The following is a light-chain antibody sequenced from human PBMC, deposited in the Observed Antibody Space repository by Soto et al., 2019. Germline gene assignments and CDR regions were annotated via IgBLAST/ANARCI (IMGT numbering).Light chain of an antibody. V-gene: IGKV1-5*03. CDR2: NPS. Sequence: DIQLTQSPSTLSTSVGDRVTISCRASQSISSWLAWYQQKPGKAPKLLIYNPSNLESGVPPRFGGSGSGTEFTLTISSLQPDDFATYYCQYWSDYCWTFGQGTKVEIK. J-gene: IGKJ1*01. CDR3: QYWSDYCWT. CDR1: QSISSW.